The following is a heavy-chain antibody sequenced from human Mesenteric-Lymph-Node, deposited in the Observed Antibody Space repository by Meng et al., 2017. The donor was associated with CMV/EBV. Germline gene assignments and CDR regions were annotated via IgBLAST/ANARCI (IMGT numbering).Heavy chain of an antibody. V-gene: IGHV4-34*01. CDR3: ARGYYDLWSSFSENWFDP. CDR2: INHSGGT. J-gene: IGHJ5*02. Sequence: SFSCYYWIWIRQPPGKGLEWIGEINHSGGTNYNPSLKSRVTISVDTSKNQLSLRLSSMTAADTAVYYCARGYYDLWSSFSENWFDPWGQGTLVTVSS. CDR1: SFSCYY. D-gene: IGHD3-3*01.